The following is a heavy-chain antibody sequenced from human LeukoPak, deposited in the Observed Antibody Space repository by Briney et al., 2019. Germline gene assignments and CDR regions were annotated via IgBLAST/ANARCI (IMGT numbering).Heavy chain of an antibody. V-gene: IGHV4-59*08. J-gene: IGHJ6*03. D-gene: IGHD5-18*01. Sequence: PSEPLSLPCTVSGGSLSSYYWSWIRQPPGKGLEWIGYIYYSGSTNYNPSLKSRVTISVDTSKNQFSLKLSSVTAADTAVYYCARAGYSYGGNYYYMDVWGKGTTVTVSS. CDR2: IYYSGST. CDR3: ARAGYSYGGNYYYMDV. CDR1: GGSLSSYY.